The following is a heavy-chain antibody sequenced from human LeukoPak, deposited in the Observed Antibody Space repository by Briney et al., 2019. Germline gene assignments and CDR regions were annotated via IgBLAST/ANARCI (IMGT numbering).Heavy chain of an antibody. CDR3: ATDCSGSSCYPAGFDY. D-gene: IGHD2-15*01. CDR2: INHSGST. Sequence: SETLSLTCAVYGGSFSGYYWSWIRQPPGKGLEWIGEINHSGSTNYNPSLKSRVTMSVDTSKNQFSLKLSSVTAADTAVYYCATDCSGSSCYPAGFDYWGQGILVTVSS. V-gene: IGHV4-34*01. J-gene: IGHJ4*02. CDR1: GGSFSGYY.